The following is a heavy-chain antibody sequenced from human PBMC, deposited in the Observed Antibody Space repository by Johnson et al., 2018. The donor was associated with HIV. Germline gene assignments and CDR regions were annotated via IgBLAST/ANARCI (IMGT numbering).Heavy chain of an antibody. V-gene: IGHV3-30*02. CDR3: ARACRDGYTCDAFDI. Sequence: VQLLESGGVVVQPGGSLRLSCAASGFTFDDYAMHWVRQPPGKGLEWVAFIRYDGSNKYYADSVKGGFTISRDNSKNTFFLQMNSLRAEDTAVFYCARACRDGYTCDAFDIWGQGTMVT. D-gene: IGHD5-24*01. J-gene: IGHJ3*02. CDR2: IRYDGSNK. CDR1: GFTFDDYA.